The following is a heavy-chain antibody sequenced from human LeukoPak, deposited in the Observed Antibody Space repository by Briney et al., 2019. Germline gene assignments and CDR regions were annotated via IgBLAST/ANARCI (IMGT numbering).Heavy chain of an antibody. CDR2: IWSDGANK. Sequence: PGKSLRLSCAASGFTLSGYGMHWVRQAPGKGLEWVAEIWSDGANKYYGDSVRGRFTISRDNAKNSLYLQMNSLRAEDTAVYYCARDNTTVTTYDYWGQGTLVTVSS. V-gene: IGHV3-33*01. D-gene: IGHD4-17*01. J-gene: IGHJ4*02. CDR3: ARDNTTVTTYDY. CDR1: GFTLSGYG.